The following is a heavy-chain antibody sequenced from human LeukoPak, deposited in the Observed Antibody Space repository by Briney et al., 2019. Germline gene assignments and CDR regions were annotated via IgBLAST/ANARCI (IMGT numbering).Heavy chain of an antibody. CDR2: FDPEDGEI. Sequence: ASVKVSCKVSGYTLIELSMHWVRQAPGKGLEWMGGFDPEDGEIIYAQKFQGRVTMTEDTSTDTAYMDVSSLRSEDTAVYYCAIRDPTDNILTGPGAFDIWGQGTMVTVSS. CDR1: GYTLIELS. D-gene: IGHD3-9*01. V-gene: IGHV1-24*01. J-gene: IGHJ3*02. CDR3: AIRDPTDNILTGPGAFDI.